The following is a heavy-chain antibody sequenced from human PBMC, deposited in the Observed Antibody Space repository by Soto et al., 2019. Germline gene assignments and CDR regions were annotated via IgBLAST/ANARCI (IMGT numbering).Heavy chain of an antibody. Sequence: PGESLKISCKGSGYSFTSYWIGWVRQMPGKGLEWMGIIHPGDSDTRYSPSFQGQVTISADKSISTVHLQWSSLKASDTATYYCARRGYSGYELYGVDVWGQGTTVTVSS. CDR1: GYSFTSYW. J-gene: IGHJ6*02. V-gene: IGHV5-51*01. CDR2: IHPGDSDT. CDR3: ARRGYSGYELYGVDV. D-gene: IGHD5-12*01.